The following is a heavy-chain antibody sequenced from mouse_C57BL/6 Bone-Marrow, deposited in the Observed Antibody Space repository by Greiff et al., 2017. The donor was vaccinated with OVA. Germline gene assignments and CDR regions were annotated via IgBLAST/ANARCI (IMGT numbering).Heavy chain of an antibody. Sequence: EVQRVESGAGLVKPGGSLKLSCAASGFTFSSYAMSWVRQTPEKRLEWVAYISSGGDYIYYADTVKGRFTISRDNARNTLYLQMSSLKSEDTAMYYCTRGMVSYYFDYWGQGTTLTVSS. D-gene: IGHD2-10*02. J-gene: IGHJ2*01. CDR2: ISSGGDYI. CDR3: TRGMVSYYFDY. V-gene: IGHV5-9-1*02. CDR1: GFTFSSYA.